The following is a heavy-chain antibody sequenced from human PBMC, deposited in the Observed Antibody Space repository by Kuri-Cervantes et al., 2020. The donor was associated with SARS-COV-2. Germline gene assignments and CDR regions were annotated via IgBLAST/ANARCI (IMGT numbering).Heavy chain of an antibody. V-gene: IGHV3-30*07. CDR3: ARAEVEMATITLYYYYGMDV. J-gene: IGHJ6*02. CDR2: ISYDGSNK. Sequence: GESLKISCAASGFTFSSYWMSWVRQAPGKGLEWVAVISYDGSNKYYADSVKGRFTISRDNSKNTLYLQMNSLRAEDTAVYYCARAEVEMATITLYYYYGMDVWGQGTTVTVSS. CDR1: GFTFSSYW. D-gene: IGHD5-24*01.